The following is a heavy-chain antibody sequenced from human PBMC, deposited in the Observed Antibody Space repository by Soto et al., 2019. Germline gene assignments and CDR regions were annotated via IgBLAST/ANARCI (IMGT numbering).Heavy chain of an antibody. J-gene: IGHJ4*02. D-gene: IGHD3-3*01. CDR1: GFTVSSNY. V-gene: IGHV3-66*01. Sequence: EVQLVESGGGLVQPGGSLSLSCAASGFTVSSNYMSWVRQAAGKVLEWVSVIYSGGSTYYADSVKGRFTISRDNSKNTLYLQMTSLTAKDTAVDYCARDYDFWSGLAIDDWGQGTLVTVSS. CDR2: IYSGGST. CDR3: ARDYDFWSGLAIDD.